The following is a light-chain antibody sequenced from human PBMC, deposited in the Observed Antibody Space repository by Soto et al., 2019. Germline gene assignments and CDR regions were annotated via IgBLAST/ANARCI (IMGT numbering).Light chain of an antibody. CDR2: AAS. V-gene: IGKV4-1*01. Sequence: DIVMTQSPDSLAVSLGERATINCKSSQSVLYSSNNKNHLAWYQQKPGKAPKLLIYAASSLQSGVPSRFSGSGSGTDFTLAISSLQPEDFATYYCQQSDSIPITFGQGTRLEIK. J-gene: IGKJ5*01. CDR1: QSVLYSSNNKNH. CDR3: QQSDSIPIT.